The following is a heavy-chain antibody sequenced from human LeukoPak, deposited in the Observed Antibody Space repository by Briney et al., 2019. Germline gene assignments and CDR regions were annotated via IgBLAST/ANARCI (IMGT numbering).Heavy chain of an antibody. V-gene: IGHV1-2*02. J-gene: IGHJ4*02. CDR3: ARANALYCSSTSCLFDY. Sequence: ASVKVSCKASGYAFTDYYIHWVRQAPGQGLEWMAWINPNSGGTYYAQNFHDRITLTRDTSISTAYMELSRLRSDDTAIYYCARANALYCSSTSCLFDYWGQGTLVTVSS. CDR1: GYAFTDYY. CDR2: INPNSGGT. D-gene: IGHD2-2*01.